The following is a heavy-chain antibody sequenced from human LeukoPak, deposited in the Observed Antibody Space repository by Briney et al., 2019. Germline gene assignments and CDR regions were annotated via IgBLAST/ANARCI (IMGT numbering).Heavy chain of an antibody. CDR2: ISAYNGNT. Sequence: GASVQVPCKASGYTFTSYGISWVRQAPGQGLEWMGWISAYNGNTKYVQKLQGRVTMTTDSSTSTAYMELRSLTSDDTAVYYCARWYCGGGSCYSYYYGMDVWGQGTTVTVSS. V-gene: IGHV1-18*01. D-gene: IGHD2-15*01. CDR1: GYTFTSYG. J-gene: IGHJ6*02. CDR3: ARWYCGGGSCYSYYYGMDV.